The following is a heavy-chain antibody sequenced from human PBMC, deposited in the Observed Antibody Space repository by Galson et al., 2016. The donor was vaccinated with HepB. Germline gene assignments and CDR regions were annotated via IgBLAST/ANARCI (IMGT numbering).Heavy chain of an antibody. D-gene: IGHD4-23*01. Sequence: ETLSLTCTVSGGSISSSSYYWGWIRQPPGKGLEWIGSIYYSGNTYYNPSLKSRVTVSGDTSKNQFSLKLSSVTAADTAVYYCARHRDGGNSYGTDVWGQGTTVTVSS. V-gene: IGHV4-39*01. CDR2: IYYSGNT. CDR1: GGSISSSSYY. CDR3: ARHRDGGNSYGTDV. J-gene: IGHJ6*02.